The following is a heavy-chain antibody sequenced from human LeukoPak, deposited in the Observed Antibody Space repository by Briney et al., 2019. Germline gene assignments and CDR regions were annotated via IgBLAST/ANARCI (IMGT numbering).Heavy chain of an antibody. V-gene: IGHV1-24*01. J-gene: IGHJ3*02. CDR1: GYTLTELS. CDR2: FDPEDGET. CDR3: ATPARYYYDSSASDAFDI. D-gene: IGHD3-22*01. Sequence: ASVKVSCKVSGYTLTELSMHWVRQAPGKGLEWMGGFDPEDGETIYAQKFQGRVTMTEDTSTDTAYMELSSLRSEDTAVYYCATPARYYYDSSASDAFDIWGQGTMVTVSS.